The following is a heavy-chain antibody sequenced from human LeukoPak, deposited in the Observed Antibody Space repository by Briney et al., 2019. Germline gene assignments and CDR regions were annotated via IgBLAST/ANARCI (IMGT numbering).Heavy chain of an antibody. CDR2: IWYDGSNK. Sequence: GRSLRLSCAASGFTFSSYGMHWVRQAPGKGLEWVAVIWYDGSNKYYADSVKGRFTISRDNSKSTLYLQMNSLRAEDTAVYYCARDSCSGGSCYLDYWGQGTLVTVSS. V-gene: IGHV3-33*01. CDR1: GFTFSSYG. D-gene: IGHD2-15*01. J-gene: IGHJ4*02. CDR3: ARDSCSGGSCYLDY.